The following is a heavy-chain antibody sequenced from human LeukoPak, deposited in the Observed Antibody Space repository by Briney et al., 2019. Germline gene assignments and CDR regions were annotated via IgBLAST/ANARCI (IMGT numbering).Heavy chain of an antibody. CDR2: ISGSGGST. D-gene: IGHD3-16*02. CDR1: GFTFSSYA. V-gene: IGHV3-23*01. J-gene: IGHJ4*02. Sequence: GGSLRLSCAASGFTFSSYAMSWVRQAPGKGLEWVSAISGSGGSTYYADSVKGRFTTSRDNSKNTLYLQMNSLRAEDTAVYYCAKVWSYDYVWGSYRPYFDYWGQGTLVTVSS. CDR3: AKVWSYDYVWGSYRPYFDY.